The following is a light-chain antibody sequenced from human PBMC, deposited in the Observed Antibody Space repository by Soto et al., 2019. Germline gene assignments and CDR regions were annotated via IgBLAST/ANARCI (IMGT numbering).Light chain of an antibody. V-gene: IGKV3-20*01. CDR3: IQYGSSRPWA. J-gene: IGKJ1*01. Sequence: GVTKWRATGPWSKGEGGTSACRAIRGVSGTYLAWYQQKPGQAPRLLIFGASSRATGIPGRFSGSGSGTDFTLTIIILLPDGVAFDFCIQYGSSRPWAFGSGTKVDIK. CDR2: GAS. CDR1: RGVSGTY.